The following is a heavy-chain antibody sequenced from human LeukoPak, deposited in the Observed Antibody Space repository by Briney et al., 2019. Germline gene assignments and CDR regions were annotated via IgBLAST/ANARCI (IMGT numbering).Heavy chain of an antibody. CDR1: GRYW. CDR2: INSDGSWT. V-gene: IGHV3-74*01. J-gene: IGHJ4*02. D-gene: IGHD2/OR15-2a*01. Sequence: GGSLRLSCAASGRYWMHWVRQAPGKGLVWVSHINSDGSWTSYADSVEGRFTISKDNAKNTVYLQMSNLRVEDTAVYYCVSFYGTYWGRGTLVTVSS. CDR3: VSFYGTY.